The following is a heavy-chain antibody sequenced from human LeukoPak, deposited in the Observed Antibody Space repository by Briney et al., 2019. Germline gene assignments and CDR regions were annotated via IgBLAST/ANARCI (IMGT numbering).Heavy chain of an antibody. J-gene: IGHJ4*02. D-gene: IGHD6-13*01. CDR1: GGSINSYY. V-gene: IGHV4-4*07. CDR2: IYASGST. CDR3: ARALYSSRRSFDY. Sequence: PSETLSLTCTVSGGSINSYYWSWIRQPAGKGLEWIGRIYASGSTNYNPSLKSRVTMSVDTSKNQFSLKLISVTAADTAVYYCARALYSSRRSFDYWGQGTLVTVSS.